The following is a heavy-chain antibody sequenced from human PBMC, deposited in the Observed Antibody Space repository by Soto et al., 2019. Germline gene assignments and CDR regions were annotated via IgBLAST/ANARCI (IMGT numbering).Heavy chain of an antibody. CDR2: IYHSGST. V-gene: IGHV4-30-2*01. CDR1: GGSISSGGYS. CDR3: AGQYYYDSSGYYGYFDY. J-gene: IGHJ4*02. Sequence: SETLSLTCAVSGGSISSGGYSWSWIRQPPGKGLEWIGYIYHSGSTYYNPSLKSRVTISVDRSKNQFSLKLSSVTAADTAVYYCAGQYYYDSSGYYGYFDYWGQGTLVTVSS. D-gene: IGHD3-22*01.